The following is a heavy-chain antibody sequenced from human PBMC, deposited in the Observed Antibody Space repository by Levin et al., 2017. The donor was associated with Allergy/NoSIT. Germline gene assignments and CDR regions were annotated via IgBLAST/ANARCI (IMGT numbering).Heavy chain of an antibody. Sequence: SETLSLTCTVSGGSISSADSYWSWIRQPPGKGLEWIGYIYYSGSTFYNPSLKSRVTMSVDTSKNQFSLKLTFVTAADTAVYYCARERYFGSGSGADYWGQGTLVAVSS. CDR1: GGSISSADSY. V-gene: IGHV4-30-4*01. CDR2: IYYSGST. D-gene: IGHD3-10*01. J-gene: IGHJ4*02. CDR3: ARERYFGSGSGADY.